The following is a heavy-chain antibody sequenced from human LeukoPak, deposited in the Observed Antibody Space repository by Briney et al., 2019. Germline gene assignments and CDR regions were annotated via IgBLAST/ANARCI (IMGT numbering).Heavy chain of an antibody. J-gene: IGHJ4*02. D-gene: IGHD3-22*01. CDR1: GGSISSYY. V-gene: IGHV4-4*07. CDR3: ARRSHYYDSSGYYPTTYYFDY. CDR2: IYTSGST. Sequence: PSETLSLTCTVSGGSISSYYWSWIRQPAGKGLEWIGRIYTSGSTNYNPSLKSRVTISVDTSKNQFSLKLSSVTAADTAVYYCARRSHYYDSSGYYPTTYYFDYWGQGTLVTVSS.